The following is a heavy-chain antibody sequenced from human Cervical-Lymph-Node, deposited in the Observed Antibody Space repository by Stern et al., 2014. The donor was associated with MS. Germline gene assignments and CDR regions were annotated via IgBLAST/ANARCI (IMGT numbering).Heavy chain of an antibody. J-gene: IGHJ6*02. CDR1: GFSFTSYS. CDR3: AKDGGAVGVAYGMDV. D-gene: IGHD3-16*01. V-gene: IGHV3-30*18. CDR2: VSLDGSKK. Sequence: VQLVESGGGVVQPGRSLRLPCAASGFSFTSYSMPWVRQAPGKGLEWVAAVSLDGSKKYYADSVKGRFYISRDNSKNTLYVQMNSLRPEDTAVYYCAKDGGAVGVAYGMDVWGQGTTVTVSS.